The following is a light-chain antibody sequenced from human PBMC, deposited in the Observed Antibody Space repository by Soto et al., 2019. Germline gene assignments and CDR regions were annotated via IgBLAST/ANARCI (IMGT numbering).Light chain of an antibody. CDR2: EVS. J-gene: IGLJ1*01. V-gene: IGLV2-14*01. CDR3: NSYTSKSTGV. CDR1: SSDVGGYND. Sequence: QSALTQPASVSGSPGQSITISCTGTSSDVGGYNDVSWYQQHPGKAPKLIIYEVSNRPSGVSNRFSGSKSGNTASLTISGLQAEDEADYSCNSYTSKSTGVVGTGTKVTV.